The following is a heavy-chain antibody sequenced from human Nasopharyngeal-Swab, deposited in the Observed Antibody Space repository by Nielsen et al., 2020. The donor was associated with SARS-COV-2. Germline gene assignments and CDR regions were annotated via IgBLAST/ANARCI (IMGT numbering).Heavy chain of an antibody. D-gene: IGHD2-21*02. CDR1: GFTFSDYG. CDR2: ISYDGTNK. Sequence: GESLKISCAVSGFTFSDYGMHWVRQAPGKGLEWLTVISYDGTNKYYVDSVKGRFTISRDNSKNTLYLQMNSLRAEDTAIYYCAKGGTAHYYFDYWAQGTLVTVSS. CDR3: AKGGTAHYYFDY. V-gene: IGHV3-30*18. J-gene: IGHJ4*02.